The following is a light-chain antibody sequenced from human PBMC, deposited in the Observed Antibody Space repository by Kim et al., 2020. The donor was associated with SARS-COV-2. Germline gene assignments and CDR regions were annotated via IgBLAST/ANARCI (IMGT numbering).Light chain of an antibody. CDR2: KAS. Sequence: DIQMTQSPSSLSASVGDRVIITCRAIQTISDRLAWYQQKPGKGPKLLIYKASSLESGVPSRFSGSGSGTEFTLTITSLQPDDFATYCCQQYRTYPRTFGQGTKVDIK. V-gene: IGKV1-5*03. J-gene: IGKJ1*01. CDR3: QQYRTYPRT. CDR1: QTISDR.